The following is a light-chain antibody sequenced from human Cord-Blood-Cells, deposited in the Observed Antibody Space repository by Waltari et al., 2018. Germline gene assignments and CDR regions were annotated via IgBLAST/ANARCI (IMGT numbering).Light chain of an antibody. Sequence: EIVLTQSPGTLSLSPGERATLYCRASQSVSSSYLAWYQQKPGQAPRLLIYGASSRATGIPDRFSGSGSGTDFTLTISRLEPEDFAVYYCQQYGSSRALTFGGGTKVEIK. CDR3: QQYGSSRALT. V-gene: IGKV3-20*01. CDR1: QSVSSSY. CDR2: GAS. J-gene: IGKJ4*01.